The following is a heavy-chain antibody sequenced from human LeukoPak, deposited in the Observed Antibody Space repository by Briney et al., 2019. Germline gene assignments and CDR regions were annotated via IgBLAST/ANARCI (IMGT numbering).Heavy chain of an antibody. CDR2: ISGSGGST. J-gene: IGHJ4*02. V-gene: IGHV3-23*01. Sequence: PGGSLRLSCAASGFTFSSYDMSWVRQAPGKGLEWVSVISGSGGSTYYADSVEGRCTISRDNSKNTLYLQMNSLRAEDTAVYYCAKRGYDRSGYYGYFDYWAQGTLVTVSS. CDR3: AKRGYDRSGYYGYFDY. CDR1: GFTFSSYD. D-gene: IGHD3-22*01.